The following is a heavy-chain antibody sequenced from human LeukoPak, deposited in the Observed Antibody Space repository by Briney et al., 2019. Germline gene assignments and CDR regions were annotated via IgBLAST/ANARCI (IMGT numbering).Heavy chain of an antibody. CDR3: ARATQWEPIDY. D-gene: IGHD1-26*01. V-gene: IGHV1-18*01. Sequence: GESLKISCKASGYTFTSYGISWVRQAPGQGLEWMGWISAYNGNTNYAQKLQGRVTMTTDTSTSTAYMELRSLRSDDTAVYYCARATQWEPIDYWGQGTLVTVSS. CDR1: GYTFTSYG. CDR2: ISAYNGNT. J-gene: IGHJ4*02.